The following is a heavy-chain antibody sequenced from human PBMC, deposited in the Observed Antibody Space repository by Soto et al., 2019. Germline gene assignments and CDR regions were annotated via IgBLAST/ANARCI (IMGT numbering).Heavy chain of an antibody. CDR3: ARAVLLWFGELSFNWFDP. D-gene: IGHD3-10*01. CDR2: IYYSGST. J-gene: IGHJ5*02. V-gene: IGHV4-30-4*01. Sequence: SETLSLTCTVSAGSISSGDYYWSWIRQPPGKGLEWIGYIYYSGSTYYNPSLKSRVTISVDTPKNQFSLKLSSVTAADTAVYYCARAVLLWFGELSFNWFDPWGQGTLVTVSS. CDR1: AGSISSGDYY.